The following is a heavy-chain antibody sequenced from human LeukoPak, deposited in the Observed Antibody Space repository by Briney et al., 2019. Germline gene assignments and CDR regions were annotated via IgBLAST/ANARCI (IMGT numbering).Heavy chain of an antibody. CDR2: ISGSGDKT. D-gene: IGHD2-15*01. Sequence: GGSLRLSCAASGFTFSDYAMSWVRQAPGGGLEWVSAISGSGDKTFHADSVKGRFITSRDNSKNTLSLQMSSLRVEDSAVYFCAKDTSAWWYHRAYMNVWGTGTTVTVSS. CDR3: AKDTSAWWYHRAYMNV. V-gene: IGHV3-23*01. CDR1: GFTFSDYA. J-gene: IGHJ6*03.